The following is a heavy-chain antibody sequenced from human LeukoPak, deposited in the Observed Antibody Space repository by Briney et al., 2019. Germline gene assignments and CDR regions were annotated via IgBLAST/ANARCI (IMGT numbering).Heavy chain of an antibody. V-gene: IGHV4-59*01. CDR1: GGSISSYY. CDR3: ARTQWELPLYYYYYYMDV. Sequence: SETLSLTCTVSGGSISSYYWSWIRQPPGKGLEWIGYIYYSGSTNYNPSLKSRVTISVDTSKNQFSLKLSSVTAADTAVYYCARTQWELPLYYYYYYMDVWGKGTTVTVSS. J-gene: IGHJ6*03. CDR2: IYYSGST. D-gene: IGHD1-26*01.